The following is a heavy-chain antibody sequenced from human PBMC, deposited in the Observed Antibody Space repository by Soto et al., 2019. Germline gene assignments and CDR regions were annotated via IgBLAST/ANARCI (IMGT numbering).Heavy chain of an antibody. CDR3: TTEVDIVVVPSAAWFGP. D-gene: IGHD2-2*01. J-gene: IGHJ5*02. CDR1: GFTFSNAW. CDR2: IKSKTDGGTT. V-gene: IGHV3-15*07. Sequence: EVQLVESGGGLVKPGGSLRLSCAASGFTFSNAWMNWVRQAPGKGLEWVGRIKSKTDGGTTDYAAPVKGRFTISRDDSQNTLYLQMNRLKNDDTAVYYCTTEVDIVVVPSAAWFGPWGQGTLVTVSS.